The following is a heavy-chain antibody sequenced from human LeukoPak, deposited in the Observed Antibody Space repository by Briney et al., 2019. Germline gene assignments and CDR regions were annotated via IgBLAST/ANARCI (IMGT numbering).Heavy chain of an antibody. CDR2: IRYDGSNK. V-gene: IGHV3-30*02. Sequence: GGSLRLSCAASGFIFSSYAMSWVRQAPGKGLEWVAFIRYDGSNKYYADSVKGRFTISRDNSKNTLYLQMNSLRAEDTAVYYCAKEGGYQLLSPNYYYYGMDVWGQGTTVTVSS. CDR3: AKEGGYQLLSPNYYYYGMDV. J-gene: IGHJ6*02. D-gene: IGHD2-2*01. CDR1: GFIFSSYA.